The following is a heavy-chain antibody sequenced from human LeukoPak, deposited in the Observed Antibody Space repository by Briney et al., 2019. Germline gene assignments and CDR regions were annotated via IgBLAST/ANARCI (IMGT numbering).Heavy chain of an antibody. Sequence: GGSLRLSCAASGFTFSNAWMSWVRQAPGKGLEWVGRIKSKTDGGTTDYAAPVKGRFTISRDDSKNTMYLQMNSLKTEDTAVYYCTTDPTLLEWLLYPIDYWGQGPLVTVSS. CDR3: TTDPTLLEWLLYPIDY. CDR2: IKSKTDGGTT. D-gene: IGHD3-3*01. J-gene: IGHJ4*02. V-gene: IGHV3-15*01. CDR1: GFTFSNAW.